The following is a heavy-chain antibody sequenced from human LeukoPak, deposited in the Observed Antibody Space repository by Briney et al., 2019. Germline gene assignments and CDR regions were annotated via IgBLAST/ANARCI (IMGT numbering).Heavy chain of an antibody. J-gene: IGHJ4*02. V-gene: IGHV3-23*01. Sequence: GGSLRLSCEASGFTFNSYAMSWVRQPPGKGLEWVSAVSGSGVSTYYADSVKGRFTNSRDNSRNTQYLQMNSLRAEDTAVYYCAKVSVWATRFFDQWGQRTLVTVSS. CDR3: AKVSVWATRFFDQ. CDR2: VSGSGVST. CDR1: GFTFNSYA. D-gene: IGHD2-8*01.